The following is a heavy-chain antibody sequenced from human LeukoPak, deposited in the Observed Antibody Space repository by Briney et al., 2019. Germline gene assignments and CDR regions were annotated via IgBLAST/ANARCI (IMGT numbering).Heavy chain of an antibody. CDR2: ISGSGGKT. Sequence: GGSLRLSCTASGFXFSTYAISWVRQAPGKGLEWVSAISGSGGKTYYTDSVKGRFTITRDNSKNTLYLQMNSLRAEDTAVYYCAKEYSSSGYFDYWGQGTLVTVSS. CDR3: AKEYSSSGYFDY. D-gene: IGHD6-13*01. CDR1: GFXFSTYA. V-gene: IGHV3-23*01. J-gene: IGHJ4*02.